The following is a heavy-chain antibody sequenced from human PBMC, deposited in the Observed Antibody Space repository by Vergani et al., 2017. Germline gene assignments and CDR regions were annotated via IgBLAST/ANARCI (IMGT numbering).Heavy chain of an antibody. CDR3: ATIGYRRWGYYFDY. V-gene: IGHV4-4*03. Sequence: QVQLQESGPGLVKPPGTLSLTCAVSGDHLRSNNCWTWVSQPPGKGLEWIGEICHTEDTKYSPSLKSRVTVSVDESRNLFSLRLNSVTAADTAVYYCATIGYRRWGYYFDYWGQGILVTVSS. J-gene: IGHJ4*02. D-gene: IGHD2-2*02. CDR2: ICHTEDT. CDR1: GDHLRSNNC.